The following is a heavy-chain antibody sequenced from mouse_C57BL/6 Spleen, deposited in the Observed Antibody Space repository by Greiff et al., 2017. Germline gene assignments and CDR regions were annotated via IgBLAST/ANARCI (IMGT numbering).Heavy chain of an antibody. CDR1: GYTFTSYW. Sequence: VQLQQPGAELVMPGASVKLSCKASGYTFTSYWMHWVKQRPGQGLEWIGEIDPSDSYTKYNQKFKGKSTLTVDKSSSTAYMQHSSLTSENSAVYYCARKGHYFDYWGQGTTLTVSS. J-gene: IGHJ2*01. V-gene: IGHV1-69*01. D-gene: IGHD3-3*01. CDR2: IDPSDSYT. CDR3: ARKGHYFDY.